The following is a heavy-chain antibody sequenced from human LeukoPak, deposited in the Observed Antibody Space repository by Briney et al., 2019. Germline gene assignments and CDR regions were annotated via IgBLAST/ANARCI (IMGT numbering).Heavy chain of an antibody. Sequence: GGSLRLSCAASGFTFSSYAMSWVRQAPGKGLEWVSAISGSGGNTYYADSVKGRFTISRDNSKNTVYLQMNSLRAEDTAVYYCAKVPTSYYFGYWGQGTLVTVSS. V-gene: IGHV3-23*01. CDR1: GFTFSSYA. CDR3: AKVPTSYYFGY. J-gene: IGHJ4*02. CDR2: ISGSGGNT.